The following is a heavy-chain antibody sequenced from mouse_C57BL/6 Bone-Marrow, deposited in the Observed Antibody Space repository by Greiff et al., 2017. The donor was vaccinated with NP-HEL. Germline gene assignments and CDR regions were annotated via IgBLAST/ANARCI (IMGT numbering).Heavy chain of an antibody. CDR3: ARPSYGHYFDY. Sequence: QVHVKQSGAELARPGASVKMSCKASGYTFTSYTMHWVKQRPGQGLEWIGYINPSSGYTKYNQKFKDKATLTADKSSSTAYMQLSSLTSEDSAVYYCARPSYGHYFDYWGQGTTLTVSS. V-gene: IGHV1-4*01. D-gene: IGHD1-2*01. CDR2: INPSSGYT. J-gene: IGHJ2*01. CDR1: GYTFTSYT.